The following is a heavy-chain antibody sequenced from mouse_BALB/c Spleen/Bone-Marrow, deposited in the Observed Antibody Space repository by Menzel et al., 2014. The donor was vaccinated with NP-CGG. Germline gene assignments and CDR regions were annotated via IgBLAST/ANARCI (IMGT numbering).Heavy chain of an antibody. V-gene: IGHV1-54*01. CDR2: INPYSGGT. Sequence: VQLQQSGAELVRPGASVKVSCKASGYAFTNYFIDWVKQKPGQGLEWIGEINPYSGGTNYNEKFKGKATLTADKSSSTAYMHLSSLTSEDSAVYFCARALVYGNYSDYWGQGTTLTVSS. CDR3: ARALVYGNYSDY. CDR1: GYAFTNYF. D-gene: IGHD2-10*02. J-gene: IGHJ2*01.